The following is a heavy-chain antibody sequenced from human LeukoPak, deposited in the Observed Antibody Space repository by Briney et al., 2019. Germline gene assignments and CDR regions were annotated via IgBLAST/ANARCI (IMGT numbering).Heavy chain of an antibody. CDR2: ISAYNGNT. D-gene: IGHD3-3*01. V-gene: IGHV1-18*01. Sequence: ASVKVSCRASGYTFTSYGISWVRRAPGQELEWMGWISAYNGNTNYAQKLQGRVTMTTDTSTNTAYMELRSLRSDDTAVYYCARSGVTIFGVVIMPFDYWGQGTLVTVSS. CDR1: GYTFTSYG. CDR3: ARSGVTIFGVVIMPFDY. J-gene: IGHJ4*02.